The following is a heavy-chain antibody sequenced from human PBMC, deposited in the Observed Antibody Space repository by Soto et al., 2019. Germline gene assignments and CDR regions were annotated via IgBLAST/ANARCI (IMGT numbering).Heavy chain of an antibody. J-gene: IGHJ3*02. CDR1: GYTFTSYG. Sequence: GASLKVDCKTAGYTFTSYGISCGRQTNGQGLEWMGWISAYNGNTNYAQKLQGRVTMTTDTSTSTAYMELRSLRSDDTAVYYCARDDPTTGTTRGAFDIWGQGTMVTVSS. V-gene: IGHV1-18*01. D-gene: IGHD1-1*01. CDR2: ISAYNGNT. CDR3: ARDDPTTGTTRGAFDI.